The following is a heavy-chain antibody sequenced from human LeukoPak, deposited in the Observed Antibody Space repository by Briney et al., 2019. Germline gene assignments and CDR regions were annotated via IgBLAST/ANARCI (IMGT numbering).Heavy chain of an antibody. V-gene: IGHV4-39*01. J-gene: IGHJ4*02. Sequence: SETLSLTCTVSGGSISSSSYYWGWIRQPPGKGLEWIGSIYYSGSTYYNPSLKSRVTISVDTSKNQFSLKLSSVTAADTAVYYCARYVVGAKNYFDYWGQGTLVTVSS. D-gene: IGHD1-26*01. CDR1: GGSISSSSYY. CDR2: IYYSGST. CDR3: ARYVVGAKNYFDY.